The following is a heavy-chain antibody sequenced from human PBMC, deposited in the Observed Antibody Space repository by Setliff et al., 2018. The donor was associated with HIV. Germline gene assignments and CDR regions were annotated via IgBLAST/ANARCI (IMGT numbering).Heavy chain of an antibody. CDR2: IYHTGRT. D-gene: IGHD2-2*01. V-gene: IGHV4-59*01. J-gene: IGHJ6*03. CDR3: ARCPSPPYCTSTTCYVDYYYMDV. Sequence: SETLSLTCSLSGGSITTYYWSWLRQTPGRGLEWLGYIYHTGRTVYNPSLGSRVTISMDTSRNQFSLRLDSVTAADTAVYYCARCPSPPYCTSTTCYVDYYYMDVWGKGTTVTVSS. CDR1: GGSITTYY.